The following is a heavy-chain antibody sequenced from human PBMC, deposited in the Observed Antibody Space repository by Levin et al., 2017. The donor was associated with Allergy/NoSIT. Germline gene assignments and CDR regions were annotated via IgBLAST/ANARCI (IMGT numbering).Heavy chain of an antibody. CDR1: GDSMKYSSYY. CDR2: LYYSGNT. V-gene: IGHV4-39*07. J-gene: IGHJ2*01. Sequence: SQTLSLTCTVSGDSMKYSSYYWGWIRQFPGEGLEWIGSLYYSGNTHYNPSVRSRVTISVDTSKNQLSLYLNSVTAADTVVYFCARGRRDWFSSNWHLYWYFDLWGRGTLVTVSS. CDR3: ARGRRDWFSSNWHLYWYFDL. D-gene: IGHD3/OR15-3a*01.